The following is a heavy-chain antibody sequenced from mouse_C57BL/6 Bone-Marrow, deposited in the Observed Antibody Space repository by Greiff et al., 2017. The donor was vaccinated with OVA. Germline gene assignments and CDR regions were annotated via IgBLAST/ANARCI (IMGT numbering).Heavy chain of an antibody. V-gene: IGHV5-16*01. CDR3: ASLITTVGPFAY. Sequence: EVKLMESEGGLVQPGSSMKLSCTASGFTFSDYYMAWVRQVPEKGLEWVANINYDGSSTYYLDSLKSRFIISRDNAKNILYLQMSSLKSEDTATYYCASLITTVGPFAYWGQGTLVTVSA. D-gene: IGHD1-1*01. CDR1: GFTFSDYY. CDR2: INYDGSST. J-gene: IGHJ3*01.